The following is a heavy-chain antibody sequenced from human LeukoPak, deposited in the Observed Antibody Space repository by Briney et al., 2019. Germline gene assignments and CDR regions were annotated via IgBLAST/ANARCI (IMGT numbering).Heavy chain of an antibody. CDR1: GYTFTIYY. CDR3: AAYCSGGSCYSFEAFGY. Sequence: GASVKVSCKASGYTFTIYYMHWVRQAPGQGLEWMGWINPNSGGTNYAQKFQGRVTITRDTTISTAYMELSRLRSDDTAVYYCAAYCSGGSCYSFEAFGYWGQGTLVTVSS. J-gene: IGHJ4*02. D-gene: IGHD2-15*01. V-gene: IGHV1-2*02. CDR2: INPNSGGT.